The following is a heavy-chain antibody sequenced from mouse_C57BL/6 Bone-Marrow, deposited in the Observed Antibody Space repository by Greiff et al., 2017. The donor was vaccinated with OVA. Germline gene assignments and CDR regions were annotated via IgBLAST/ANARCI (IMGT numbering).Heavy chain of an antibody. CDR2: ISNGGGST. CDR3: ARLDAMDY. V-gene: IGHV5-12*01. Sequence: EVHLVESGGGLVQPGGSLKLSCAASGFTFSDFYMYWIRQTPEKRLEWVAYISNGGGSTYYPDTVRGRFTISRENAKNTLYLQMSRLKSEDTAMYYCARLDAMDYWGQGTSVTVSS. J-gene: IGHJ4*01. CDR1: GFTFSDFY.